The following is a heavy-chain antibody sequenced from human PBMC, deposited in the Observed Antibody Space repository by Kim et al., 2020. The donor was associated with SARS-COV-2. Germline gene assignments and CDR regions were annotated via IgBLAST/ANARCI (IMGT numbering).Heavy chain of an antibody. CDR2: IWYDGSNK. V-gene: IGHV3-33*01. CDR1: GFTFSSYG. Sequence: GGSLRLSCAASGFTFSSYGMHWVRQAPGKGLEWVAVIWYDGSNKYYADSVKGRFTISRDNSKNTLYLQMNSLRAEDTAVYYCARAYYYGSGSFSAPNYWGQGTLVTVSS. CDR3: ARAYYYGSGSFSAPNY. D-gene: IGHD3-10*01. J-gene: IGHJ4*02.